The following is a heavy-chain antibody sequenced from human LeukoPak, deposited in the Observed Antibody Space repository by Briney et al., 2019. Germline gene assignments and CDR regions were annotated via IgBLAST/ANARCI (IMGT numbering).Heavy chain of an antibody. Sequence: ASETLSLTCTVSGYSVSSGYYWGWIRQPPGKGLEWIGSIYYSGSTYYNPSLKSRVTISVDTSKNQFSLKLSSVTAADTAVYYCGRISSWYDAFDIWGQGTMVTVSS. J-gene: IGHJ3*02. CDR3: GRISSWYDAFDI. CDR1: GYSVSSGYY. V-gene: IGHV4-38-2*02. CDR2: IYYSGST. D-gene: IGHD6-13*01.